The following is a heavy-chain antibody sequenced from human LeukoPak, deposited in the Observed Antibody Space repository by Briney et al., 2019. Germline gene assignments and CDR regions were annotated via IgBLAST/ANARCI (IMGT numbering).Heavy chain of an antibody. Sequence: PGGSLRLSCAASGFTFSSYWMSWVRQAPGKGLEWVANIKRDGSDKYYVDSVKGRFTISRDNAKNSLYLQMNSLRAEDTAVYYCARDLITMVRGVIIYYYGMDVWGQGTTVTVSS. CDR2: IKRDGSDK. CDR1: GFTFSSYW. D-gene: IGHD3-10*01. V-gene: IGHV3-7*01. J-gene: IGHJ6*02. CDR3: ARDLITMVRGVIIYYYGMDV.